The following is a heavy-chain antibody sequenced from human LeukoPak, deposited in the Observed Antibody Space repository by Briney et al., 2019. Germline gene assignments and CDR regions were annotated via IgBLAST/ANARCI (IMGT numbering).Heavy chain of an antibody. CDR1: GFTFSYYY. J-gene: IGHJ4*02. CDR2: ISDDGSNK. CDR3: ARDMIYSSSAFDY. Sequence: GGSLRLSCAASGFTFSYYYMSGVRQAPGKGLEWVAVISDDGSNKYYADSVKGRFTISRDNSKNTLYLQMNSLRAEDTAVYYCARDMIYSSSAFDYWGQGTLVTVSS. V-gene: IGHV3-30*03. D-gene: IGHD6-6*01.